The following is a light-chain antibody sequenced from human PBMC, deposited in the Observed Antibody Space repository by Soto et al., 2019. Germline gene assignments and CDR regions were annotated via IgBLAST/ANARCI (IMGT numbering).Light chain of an antibody. CDR1: QSVGSD. CDR2: GAS. J-gene: IGKJ5*01. CDR3: QPRSNWPPIT. V-gene: IGKV3-15*01. Sequence: KMMTQSPATLSVTPGERATLSCRASQSVGSDLAWYQQKPDHAPRLLSYGASTRATGIPARFSGSGSGREFTLTISSLQSEDFAVCYWQPRSNWPPITSRQGARLEIK.